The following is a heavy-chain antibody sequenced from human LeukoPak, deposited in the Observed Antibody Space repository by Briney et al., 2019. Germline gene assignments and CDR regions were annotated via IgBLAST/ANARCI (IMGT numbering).Heavy chain of an antibody. V-gene: IGHV4-34*01. CDR2: INHSGST. J-gene: IGHJ6*03. D-gene: IGHD2-2*01. CDR1: GGSFSGYY. CDR3: ARAPCSTTRCSLLDYYMDV. Sequence: SETLSLTCAVYGGSFSGYYWSWIRQPPGKGLEWIGEINHSGSTNYNPSLKSRVTISVDTSKNQFSLNLTSVTAADTAVYYCARAPCSTTRCSLLDYYMDVWGKGTTVTVSS.